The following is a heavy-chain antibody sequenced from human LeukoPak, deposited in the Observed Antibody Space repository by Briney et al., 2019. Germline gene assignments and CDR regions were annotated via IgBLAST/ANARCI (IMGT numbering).Heavy chain of an antibody. CDR1: GLAVSSKY. V-gene: IGHV3-66*01. D-gene: IGHD5-24*01. Sequence: PGGSLRLSCAASGLAVSSKYMNWVRKAPGKGLEWVTVIYLDGRADYADSVKGRFTISSDNSKNTVYLQMNSLKDEDTAVYYCARDAETSLANWGQGTLVTVSP. J-gene: IGHJ4*02. CDR2: IYLDGRA. CDR3: ARDAETSLAN.